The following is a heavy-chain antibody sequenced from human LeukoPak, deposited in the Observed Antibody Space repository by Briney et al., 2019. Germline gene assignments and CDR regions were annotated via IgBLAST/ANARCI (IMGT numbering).Heavy chain of an antibody. CDR3: ARDRTGVPGIFDY. V-gene: IGHV4-61*01. CDR2: IYYSGST. CDR1: GGSVSSGSYY. D-gene: IGHD7-27*01. Sequence: SETLSLTCTVSGGSVSSGSYYWSWIRQPPGKGLEWIGYIYYSGSTNYNPSLKSRVTISVDTSKNQFSLKLSSVTAADTAVYYCARDRTGVPGIFDYWGQGTLVTVSS. J-gene: IGHJ4*02.